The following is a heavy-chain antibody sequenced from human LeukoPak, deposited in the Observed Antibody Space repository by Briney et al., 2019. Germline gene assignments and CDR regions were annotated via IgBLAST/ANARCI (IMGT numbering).Heavy chain of an antibody. Sequence: ASVKVSCKASGGTFSSYAISWVRQAPGQGLEWMGGIIPTFGTANYAQKFQGRVTITADESTSTAYMELSSLRSEDTAVYYCARADYYDSSGYLYYFDYWGQGTLVTVSS. CDR3: ARADYYDSSGYLYYFDY. J-gene: IGHJ4*02. V-gene: IGHV1-69*13. CDR2: IIPTFGTA. D-gene: IGHD3-22*01. CDR1: GGTFSSYA.